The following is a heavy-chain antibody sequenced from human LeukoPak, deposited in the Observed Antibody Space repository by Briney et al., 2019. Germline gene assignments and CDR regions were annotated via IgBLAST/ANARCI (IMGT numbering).Heavy chain of an antibody. CDR1: GGSISSYY. V-gene: IGHV4-59*01. J-gene: IGHJ6*03. Sequence: PSEILSLTYTVSGGSISSYYWSWIRQPPGKRLEWIGYIYYSGSTSSNPSLKSRVTISVDTSKNQFSLRLKYVTAADTAVYYCARDVPRGTGYMDVWGKGTTVTVSS. CDR2: IYYSGST. D-gene: IGHD3-10*01. CDR3: ARDVPRGTGYMDV.